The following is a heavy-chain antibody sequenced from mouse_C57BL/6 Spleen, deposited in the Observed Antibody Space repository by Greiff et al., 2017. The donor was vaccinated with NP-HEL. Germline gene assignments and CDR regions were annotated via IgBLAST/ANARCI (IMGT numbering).Heavy chain of an antibody. Sequence: EVKVVESGAELVKPGASVKLSCTASGFNIKDYYMHWVKQRTEQGLEWIGRIDPEDGETKYAPKFQGKATITADTSSNTAYLQLSSLTSEDTAVYYCAYYYGSSQFAYWGQGTLVTVSA. V-gene: IGHV14-2*01. J-gene: IGHJ3*01. CDR1: GFNIKDYY. CDR2: IDPEDGET. D-gene: IGHD1-1*01. CDR3: AYYYGSSQFAY.